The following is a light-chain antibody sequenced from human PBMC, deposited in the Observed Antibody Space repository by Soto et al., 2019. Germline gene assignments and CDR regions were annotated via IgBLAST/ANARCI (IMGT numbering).Light chain of an antibody. CDR1: SSDVGGYNY. CDR2: EVS. J-gene: IGLJ1*01. V-gene: IGLV2-14*01. Sequence: QSALTQPASVSGSPGHAITISCTVTSSDVGGYNYVSWYQQHPGKAPKLMIYEVSNRPSGVSDRFSGSKSGNTASLTISGLQAEDEADYYCTSYTSSSTPVFGTGTKVTVL. CDR3: TSYTSSSTPV.